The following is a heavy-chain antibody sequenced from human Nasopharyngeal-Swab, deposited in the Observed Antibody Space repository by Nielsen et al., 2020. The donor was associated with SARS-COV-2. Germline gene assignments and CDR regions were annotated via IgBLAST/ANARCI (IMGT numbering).Heavy chain of an antibody. CDR1: GYTFTDYY. D-gene: IGHD3-16*01. J-gene: IGHJ6*02. CDR3: ARDKEAPFRYYYYGMDV. CDR2: INPNSGGT. V-gene: IGHV1-2*06. Sequence: ASVKVSCKASGYTFTDYYMHWVRQAPGQGLEWMGRINPNSGGTNYSQKFQGRVTITSDTSASTAYMELSSLRSEDTAVYYCARDKEAPFRYYYYGMDVWGQGTTVTVSS.